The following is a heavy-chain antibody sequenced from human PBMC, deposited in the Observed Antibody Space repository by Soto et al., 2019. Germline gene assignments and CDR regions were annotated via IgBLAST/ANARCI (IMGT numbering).Heavy chain of an antibody. J-gene: IGHJ6*02. V-gene: IGHV3-15*07. CDR2: IKSKTDGGTT. D-gene: IGHD6-13*01. CDR3: TTDPGIAAAGTGDHGMDV. CDR1: GFTFRNAW. Sequence: GGSQRLSSTSSGFTFRNAWMNWVRQAPGKGLEWVGRIKSKTDGGTTDYAAPVKGRFTISRDDSKNTLYLQMNSLKTEDTAVYYCTTDPGIAAAGTGDHGMDVWGQGTTVTVSS.